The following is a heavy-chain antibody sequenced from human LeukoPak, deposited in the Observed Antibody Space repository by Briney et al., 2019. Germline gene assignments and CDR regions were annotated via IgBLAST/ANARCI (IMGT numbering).Heavy chain of an antibody. V-gene: IGHV4-4*07. CDR2: IYTSGST. D-gene: IGHD3-22*01. J-gene: IGHJ3*02. CDR1: GGSISSYY. CDR3: AHYYDSRGVGAFDI. Sequence: SETLSLTCTVSGGSISSYYWSWIRQPAGKGLEWIGRIYTSGSTNYNPSLKSRVTMSVDTSKNQSSLKLSSVTAADTAVYYCAHYYDSRGVGAFDIWGQGTMVTVSS.